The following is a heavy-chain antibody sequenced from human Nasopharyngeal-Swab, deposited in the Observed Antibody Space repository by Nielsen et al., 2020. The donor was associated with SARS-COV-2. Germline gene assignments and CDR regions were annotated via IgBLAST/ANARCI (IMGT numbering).Heavy chain of an antibody. D-gene: IGHD3-3*01. CDR1: GGSVSRGSYY. Sequence: SETLSLTCTVSGGSVSRGSYYWSWIRQPPGKGLEWIGYIYYSGSTNYNPPLKSRVTISVDTSKNQFSLKLSSVTAADTAVYYCARVVTIFGVVIEYYFDYWGQGTLVTVSS. CDR2: IYYSGST. J-gene: IGHJ4*02. CDR3: ARVVTIFGVVIEYYFDY. V-gene: IGHV4-61*01.